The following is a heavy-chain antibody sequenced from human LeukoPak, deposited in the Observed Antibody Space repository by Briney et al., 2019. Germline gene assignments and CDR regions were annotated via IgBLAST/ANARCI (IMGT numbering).Heavy chain of an antibody. CDR2: IYYSGST. Sequence: SGTLSLTCAVSGGSISSSSYYWGWIRQPPGKGLEWIGSIYYSGSTYYNPSLKSRVTISVDTSKNQFSLKLSSVTAADTAVYYCARVVADYDYVWGSYRPYYFDYWGQGTLVTASS. J-gene: IGHJ4*02. V-gene: IGHV4-39*01. D-gene: IGHD3-16*02. CDR1: GGSISSSSYY. CDR3: ARVVADYDYVWGSYRPYYFDY.